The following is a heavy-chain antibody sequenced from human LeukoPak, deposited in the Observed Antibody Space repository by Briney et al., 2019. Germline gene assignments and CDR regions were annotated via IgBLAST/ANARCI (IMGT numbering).Heavy chain of an antibody. D-gene: IGHD2-15*01. Sequence: SETLSLTCTVSGGSISSYYWSWIRQPPGKGLEWIGEINHSGSTNYNPSLKSRVTISVDTSKNQFSLKLSSVTAADTAVYYCASSRSHYINYWGQGTLVTVSS. CDR1: GGSISSYY. V-gene: IGHV4-34*01. CDR3: ASSRSHYINY. CDR2: INHSGST. J-gene: IGHJ4*02.